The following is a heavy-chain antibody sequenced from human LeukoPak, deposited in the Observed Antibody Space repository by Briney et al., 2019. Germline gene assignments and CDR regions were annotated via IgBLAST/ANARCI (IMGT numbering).Heavy chain of an antibody. CDR3: AKWRSSLDAFDI. CDR2: IGSDGGSI. D-gene: IGHD6-13*01. J-gene: IGHJ3*02. CDR1: GFTFSNYW. Sequence: GGSLRLSCEASGFTFSNYWMHWVRQGPGQGLVWVARIGSDGGSISYADSVKGRFTISRDNSKNTLYLQMNSLRAEDTAVYYCAKWRSSLDAFDIWGQGTMVTVSS. V-gene: IGHV3-74*01.